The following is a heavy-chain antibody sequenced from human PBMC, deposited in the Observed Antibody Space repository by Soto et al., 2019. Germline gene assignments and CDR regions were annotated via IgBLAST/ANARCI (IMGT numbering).Heavy chain of an antibody. CDR1: GFSLTTSGVG. CDR3: AHLPVTTFGVLLIATNWFDP. Sequence: ESGPTLVNPTQTLTLTCTFSGFSLTTSGVGVGWIRQPPGKALEWLALIYWNDDKYYSPSLKNRLTITKDTSKNQVVLAMTNLDPVDTATHFCAHLPVTTFGVLLIATNWFDPWGQGIQVTVSS. V-gene: IGHV2-5*01. D-gene: IGHD3-3*01. J-gene: IGHJ5*02. CDR2: IYWNDDK.